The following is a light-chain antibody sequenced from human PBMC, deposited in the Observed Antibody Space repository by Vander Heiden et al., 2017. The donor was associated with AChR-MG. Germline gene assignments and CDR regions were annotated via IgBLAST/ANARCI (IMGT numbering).Light chain of an antibody. CDR1: QPLSNIY. CDR2: GAS. CDR3: QQYSRSQT. J-gene: IGKJ1*01. V-gene: IGKV3-20*01. Sequence: EIVLTQSPGNLSLSPGEGASLSCRASQPLSNIYLAWYQQKPGQAPRLLISGASSRATGIPDRFRGSGSGTDLTLTISRLEPEDFAVYYCQQYSRSQTFGQGTKVEIK.